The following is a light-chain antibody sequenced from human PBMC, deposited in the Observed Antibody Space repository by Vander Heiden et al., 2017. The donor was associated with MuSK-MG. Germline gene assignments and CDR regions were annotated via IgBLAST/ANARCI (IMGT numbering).Light chain of an antibody. CDR2: SNN. Sequence: QSVLPQPPSASGTPGQRVTISCSGSSSNIGSNYVYWYQQLPGTAPNRLIYSNNQRPSGVPDRFSGSKSGTSASLAISGLRSEDEADYYCAAWDDSLSGRVFCGGTKLTVL. CDR1: SSNIGSNY. CDR3: AAWDDSLSGRV. J-gene: IGLJ3*02. V-gene: IGLV1-47*02.